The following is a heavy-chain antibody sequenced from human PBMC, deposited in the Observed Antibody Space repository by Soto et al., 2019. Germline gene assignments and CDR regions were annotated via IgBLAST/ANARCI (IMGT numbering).Heavy chain of an antibody. V-gene: IGHV4-39*01. D-gene: IGHD3-22*01. CDR1: GGSISSSSYY. CDR3: ARRLYYDSSGFEGGGMDV. J-gene: IGHJ6*02. CDR2: IYYSGST. Sequence: LSLTCTVSGGSISSSSYYWGWIRQPPGKGLEWIGSIYYSGSTYYNPSLKSRATISVDTSKTQLSLKLSSVTAADTAVYYCARRLYYDSSGFEGGGMDVWGQGTTVTVSS.